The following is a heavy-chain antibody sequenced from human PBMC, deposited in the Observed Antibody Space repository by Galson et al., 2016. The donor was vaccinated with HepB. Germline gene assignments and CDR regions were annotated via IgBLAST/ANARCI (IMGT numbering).Heavy chain of an antibody. D-gene: IGHD3-10*02. Sequence: QSGAEVKTPGESLKISCKTSGYTFSNYWIAWVRQMPGKGLEWMGIIYPDDSDARYSPSFQGQVTFSGDRSIDTAYLPWSSLKASDSAMYFCARANYDVVSGHPQGYDYWGQGTLVTVSS. J-gene: IGHJ4*02. CDR3: ARANYDVVSGHPQGYDY. CDR2: IYPDDSDA. CDR1: GYTFSNYW. V-gene: IGHV5-51*01.